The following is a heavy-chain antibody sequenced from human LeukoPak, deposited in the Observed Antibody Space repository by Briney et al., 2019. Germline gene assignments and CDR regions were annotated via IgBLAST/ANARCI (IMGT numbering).Heavy chain of an antibody. CDR1: GGTFSSYA. CDR3: ARGYCSSTSCLREKFFDY. J-gene: IGHJ4*02. Sequence: SVKVSCKASGGTFSSYAISWVRQAPGQGLEWMGGIIPIFGTANYAQKFQGRVTITADESTSTAYMELSSLRSEDTAVYYCARGYCSSTSCLREKFFDYWGQGTLVTVSS. V-gene: IGHV1-69*01. D-gene: IGHD2-2*01. CDR2: IIPIFGTA.